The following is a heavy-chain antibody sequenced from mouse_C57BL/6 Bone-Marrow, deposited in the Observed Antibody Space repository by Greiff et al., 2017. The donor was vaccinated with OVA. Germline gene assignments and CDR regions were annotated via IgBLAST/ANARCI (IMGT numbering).Heavy chain of an antibody. CDR3: ARAYDGYYWFAD. D-gene: IGHD2-3*01. J-gene: IGHJ3*01. CDR1: GYTFTDYY. V-gene: IGHV1-26*01. Sequence: EVQLQQSGPELVKPGASVKISCKASGYTFTDYYMNWVKQSHGKSLEWIGDINPNNGGTSYNQKFKGKATLTVDKSSSTAYMELRSLTSEDSAVYYCARAYDGYYWFADWGQGTLVTVSA. CDR2: INPNNGGT.